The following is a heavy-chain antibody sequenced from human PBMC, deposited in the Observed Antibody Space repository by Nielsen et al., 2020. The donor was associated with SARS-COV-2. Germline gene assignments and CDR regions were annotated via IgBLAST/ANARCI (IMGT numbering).Heavy chain of an antibody. CDR2: ISGSGGST. D-gene: IGHD3-9*01. V-gene: IGHV3-23*01. CDR1: GFTFSSYA. CDR3: ASPPLYYDILTGYPLRDY. J-gene: IGHJ4*02. Sequence: GGSLRLSCAASGFTFSSYAMSWVRQAPGKGLEWVSAISGSGGSTYYADSVKGRFTISRDNSKNTLYLQMNSLRAEDTAVYYCASPPLYYDILTGYPLRDYWGQGTLVTVSS.